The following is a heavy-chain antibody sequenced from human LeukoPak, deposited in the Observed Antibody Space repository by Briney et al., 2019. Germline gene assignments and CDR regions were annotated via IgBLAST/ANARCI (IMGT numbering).Heavy chain of an antibody. CDR1: GFTFSSYA. Sequence: PGGSLRLSCAASGFTFSSYAMNWVRQAPGKGLEWVSGINTSGGSTFYAASVRGRFTLSRDNSKNMLYLQINSLRAEDTAVYYCAKDHITSSVRYFYYYMDVWGKGTTVTVSS. CDR3: AKDHITSSVRYFYYYMDV. V-gene: IGHV3-23*01. J-gene: IGHJ6*03. CDR2: INTSGGST. D-gene: IGHD2-21*01.